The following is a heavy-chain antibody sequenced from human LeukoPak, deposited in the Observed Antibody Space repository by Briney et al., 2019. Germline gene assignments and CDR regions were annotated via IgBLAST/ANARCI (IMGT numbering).Heavy chain of an antibody. V-gene: IGHV4-61*02. D-gene: IGHD5-12*01. J-gene: IGHJ4*02. CDR2: IYTSGST. CDR1: GSSISSGSYY. Sequence: SQTLSLTCTVSGSSISSGSYYWSWIRQPAGKGLEWIGRIYTSGSTNYNPSLKSRVTISVDTSKNQFSLKLSSVTAADTAVYYCARSSVATIYFDYWGQGTLVTVSS. CDR3: ARSSVATIYFDY.